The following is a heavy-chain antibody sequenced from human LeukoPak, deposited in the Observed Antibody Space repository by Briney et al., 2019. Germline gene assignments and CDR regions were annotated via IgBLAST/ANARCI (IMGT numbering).Heavy chain of an antibody. V-gene: IGHV3-30*02. CDR1: GFTLRSYG. D-gene: IGHD3-3*01. CDR2: IRYDGSNK. Sequence: QPGGSLRLSCAASGFTLRSYGMHWVRQAPGKGLEWVAFIRYDGSNKYYADSVKGRFTISRDNSKNTLYLQMNSLRAEDTAVYYCAKDIVLRFLEWPWYFDLWGRGTLVTVSS. J-gene: IGHJ2*01. CDR3: AKDIVLRFLEWPWYFDL.